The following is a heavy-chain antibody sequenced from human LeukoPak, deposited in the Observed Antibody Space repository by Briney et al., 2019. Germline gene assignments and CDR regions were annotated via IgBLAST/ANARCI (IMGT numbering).Heavy chain of an antibody. Sequence: PSETLSLTCAVYGGSFSGYYWSWIRQPPGKGLEWIGEINHSGSTNYNPSLKSRVTISVDTSKNQFSLKLSSVTAADTAVYYCARVNTAMVYGSDYWGQGTLVTASS. CDR1: GGSFSGYY. D-gene: IGHD5-18*01. J-gene: IGHJ4*02. V-gene: IGHV4-34*01. CDR2: INHSGST. CDR3: ARVNTAMVYGSDY.